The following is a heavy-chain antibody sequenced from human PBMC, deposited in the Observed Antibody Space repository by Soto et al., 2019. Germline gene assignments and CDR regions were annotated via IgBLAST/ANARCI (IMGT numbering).Heavy chain of an antibody. J-gene: IGHJ4*02. CDR3: AKDRGVIAASFDY. Sequence: EVQLLESGGGLVQPGGSLRLSCAASGFTFSSYAMSWVRQAPGKGLEWVSSMSNTGGSAFYADSVKGRFSISRDNSRNTLDFQMNSLRAEDTGLYYCAKDRGVIAASFDYWGQGTMVTVSS. D-gene: IGHD2-15*01. V-gene: IGHV3-23*01. CDR2: MSNTGGSA. CDR1: GFTFSSYA.